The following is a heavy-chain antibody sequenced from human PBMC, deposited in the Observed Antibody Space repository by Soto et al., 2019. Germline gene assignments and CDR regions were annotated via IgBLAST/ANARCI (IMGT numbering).Heavy chain of an antibody. V-gene: IGHV4-34*01. D-gene: IGHD1-1*01. Sequence: QVQLQQWGAGLLKPSETLSLTCAVCGGFVSSGSYYWSWIRQPPGKGLEWIGEMSHSGGTHFNPSLKGRVTISVDTSKNQFSLKMSSVTAADTALYYCARVERGTATTVVDAFEIWGPGTMVTVSS. CDR1: GGFVSSGSYY. CDR2: MSHSGGT. CDR3: ARVERGTATTVVDAFEI. J-gene: IGHJ3*02.